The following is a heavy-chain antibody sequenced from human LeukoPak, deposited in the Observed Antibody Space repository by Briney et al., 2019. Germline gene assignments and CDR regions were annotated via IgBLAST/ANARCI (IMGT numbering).Heavy chain of an antibody. CDR3: ARIEYSYGYDRYYFDY. CDR1: GGTFSSYA. V-gene: IGHV1-69*05. J-gene: IGHJ4*02. D-gene: IGHD5-18*01. Sequence: SVKVSCKASGGTFSSYAISWVRQAPGQGLEWMGGIIPIFGTGNYTQKFQGRVTITTDESTSTAYMELSSLRSEDTAVYYCARIEYSYGYDRYYFDYWGQGTLVTVSS. CDR2: IIPIFGTG.